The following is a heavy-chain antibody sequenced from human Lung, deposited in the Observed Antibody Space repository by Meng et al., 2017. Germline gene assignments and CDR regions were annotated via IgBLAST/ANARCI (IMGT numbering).Heavy chain of an antibody. D-gene: IGHD2-15*01. CDR2: ISPYNGYT. CDR3: AILSHCTGGTCYPYDY. J-gene: IGHJ4*02. CDR1: GYTFTTYG. Sequence: QVTLMQAGAEVKKPGASGKVAGKASGYTFTTYGISWVRQAPGQGLEWMGWISPYNGYTSSIQKFQGRVTMTTDTSTSTAYMELMSLGSDDTAVYYCAILSHCTGGTCYPYDYWGQGTLVTVSS. V-gene: IGHV1-18*01.